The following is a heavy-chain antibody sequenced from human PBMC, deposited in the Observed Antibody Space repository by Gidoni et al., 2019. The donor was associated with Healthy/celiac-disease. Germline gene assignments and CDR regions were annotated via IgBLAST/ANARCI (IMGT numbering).Heavy chain of an antibody. CDR1: GFTFTSSA. Sequence: QMQLVQSGPEVKKPGTSVKVSCKASGFTFTSSAMQWVRQARGQRLEWIGWIVVGSGNTNYAQKFQERVTITRDMSTSTAYMELSSLRSEDTAVYYCAADSTGYDSHYYYGMDVWGQGTTVTVSS. J-gene: IGHJ6*02. CDR2: IVVGSGNT. V-gene: IGHV1-58*02. D-gene: IGHD5-12*01. CDR3: AADSTGYDSHYYYGMDV.